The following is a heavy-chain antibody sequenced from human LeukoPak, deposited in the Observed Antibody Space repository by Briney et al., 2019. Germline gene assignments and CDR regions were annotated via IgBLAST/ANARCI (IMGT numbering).Heavy chain of an antibody. CDR2: LYSDGNT. CDR3: ARGVEPLAANTLAY. CDR1: GFPVITND. D-gene: IGHD1-14*01. Sequence: GGSLRLSCTASGFPVITNDLTWVRQAPGKGLEWVSVLYSDGNTKYADSVQGRFTISRDNSKNTLYLEMNSLSPDDTAVYYCARGVEPLAANTLAYWGQGTLVTVSS. V-gene: IGHV3-53*01. J-gene: IGHJ4*02.